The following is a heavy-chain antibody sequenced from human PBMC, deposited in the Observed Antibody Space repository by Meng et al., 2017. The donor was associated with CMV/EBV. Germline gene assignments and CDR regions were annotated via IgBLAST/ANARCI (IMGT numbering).Heavy chain of an antibody. CDR3: AKDWPKYYDFWSGENWFDP. D-gene: IGHD3-3*01. CDR1: FSRYG. CDR2: IRYDGSNK. J-gene: IGHJ5*02. Sequence: FSRYGMPWVRQAPGKGLEWVAFIRYDGSNKYYADSVKGRFTISRDNSKNTLYQQMNSLRAEDTAVYYCAKDWPKYYDFWSGENWFDPWGQGTLVTVSS. V-gene: IGHV3-30*02.